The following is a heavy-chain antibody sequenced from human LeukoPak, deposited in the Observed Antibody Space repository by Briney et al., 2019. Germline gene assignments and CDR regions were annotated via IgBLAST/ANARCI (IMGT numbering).Heavy chain of an antibody. CDR1: GFTFSSYW. Sequence: PGGSLRLSCAASGFTFSSYWMSWGRQAPGKGLEWVANIKQDGSEKYYVDSVKGRFTISRDNAKNSLYLQMNSLRAEDTAVYYCARTPSSSWPYPNFYYYYGMDVWGQGTTVTVSS. D-gene: IGHD6-13*01. J-gene: IGHJ6*02. CDR3: ARTPSSSWPYPNFYYYYGMDV. CDR2: IKQDGSEK. V-gene: IGHV3-7*04.